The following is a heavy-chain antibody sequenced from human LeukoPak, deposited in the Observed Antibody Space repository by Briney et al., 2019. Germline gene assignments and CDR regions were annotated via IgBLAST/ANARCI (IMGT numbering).Heavy chain of an antibody. V-gene: IGHV3-23*01. CDR1: GFTFSDYY. Sequence: GGSLRLSCAASGFTFSDYYMSWIRQAPGKGLEWVSAISGSGGSTYYADSVKGRFTISRDNSKNTLYLQMNSLRAEDTAVYYCAKGGYASNTKYYFDYWGQGTLVTVSS. J-gene: IGHJ4*02. D-gene: IGHD5-18*01. CDR2: ISGSGGST. CDR3: AKGGYASNTKYYFDY.